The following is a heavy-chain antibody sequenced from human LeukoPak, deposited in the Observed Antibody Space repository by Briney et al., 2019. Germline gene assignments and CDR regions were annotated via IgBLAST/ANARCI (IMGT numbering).Heavy chain of an antibody. J-gene: IGHJ4*02. CDR2: IYYSGST. CDR1: GGSISSYY. Sequence: SETLSLTCTVSGGSISSYYWSWIRQPPGKGLEWIGYIYYSGSTNYNPSLKSRVTISVDTSKNQFSLKLSSVTAADTAVYYCARTVAAAATDPGYFDYWGQGTLVTVSS. CDR3: ARTVAAAATDPGYFDY. V-gene: IGHV4-59*01. D-gene: IGHD6-13*01.